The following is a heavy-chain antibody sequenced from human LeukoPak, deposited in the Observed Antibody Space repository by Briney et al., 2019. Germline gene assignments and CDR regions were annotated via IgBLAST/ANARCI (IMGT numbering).Heavy chain of an antibody. D-gene: IGHD3-22*01. Sequence: PGGSLRLSCEASGFTFSSYAMSWVRQAPGKGLEWVSAISGSGGSTYYADSVKGRFTISRDNSKNTLYLQMNSLRAEDTAVYYCAKVYSRITMYYYDSSGYYRGDFDYWGQGTLVTVSS. CDR2: ISGSGGST. CDR3: AKVYSRITMYYYDSSGYYRGDFDY. J-gene: IGHJ4*02. CDR1: GFTFSSYA. V-gene: IGHV3-23*01.